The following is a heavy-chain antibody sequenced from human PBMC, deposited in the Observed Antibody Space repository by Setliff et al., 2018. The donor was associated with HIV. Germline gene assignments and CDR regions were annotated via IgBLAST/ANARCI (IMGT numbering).Heavy chain of an antibody. V-gene: IGHV4-34*01. Sequence: ASETLSLTCAVFGGSLSDFYWSWIRQPPGKGLEWIGEISYSGSTVYNPSLKSRVTMSVDASKNLVSLNLNSVTAADTAIYYCARGVARQVVIDRWFDPWGQGTPVTVSS. J-gene: IGHJ5*02. CDR3: ARGVARQVVIDRWFDP. CDR1: GGSLSDFY. D-gene: IGHD2-21*01. CDR2: ISYSGST.